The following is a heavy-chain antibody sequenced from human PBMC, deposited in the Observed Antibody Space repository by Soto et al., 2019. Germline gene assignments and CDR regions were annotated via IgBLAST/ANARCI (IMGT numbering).Heavy chain of an antibody. CDR1: GGSISSYY. Sequence: PSETLSLTCTVSGGSISSYYWSWIRQPPGKGLEWIGYVYYSGSTNYNPSLKSRVTISVDTSKNQFSLKLSSVTAADTAVYYCARSSYYYDSSGLDYWGQGTLVTVSS. D-gene: IGHD3-22*01. J-gene: IGHJ4*02. CDR3: ARSSYYYDSSGLDY. CDR2: VYYSGST. V-gene: IGHV4-59*01.